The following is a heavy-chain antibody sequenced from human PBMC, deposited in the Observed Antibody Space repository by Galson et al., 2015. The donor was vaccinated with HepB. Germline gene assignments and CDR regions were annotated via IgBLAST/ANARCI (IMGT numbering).Heavy chain of an antibody. CDR1: GFTFSSYA. D-gene: IGHD6-13*01. Sequence: SLRLSCAASGFTFSSYAMHWVRQAPGKGLEWVAVISYDGSNKYYADSVKGRFTISRDNSKNTLYLQMNSLRAEDTAVYYCARARIAAAGTGLGWFDPWGQGTLVTVSS. CDR2: ISYDGSNK. J-gene: IGHJ5*02. CDR3: ARARIAAAGTGLGWFDP. V-gene: IGHV3-30*04.